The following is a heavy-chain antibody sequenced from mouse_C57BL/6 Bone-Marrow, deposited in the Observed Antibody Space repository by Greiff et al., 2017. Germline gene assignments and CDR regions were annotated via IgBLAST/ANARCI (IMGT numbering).Heavy chain of an antibody. Sequence: VQVVESGAELVKPGASVKLSCKASGYTFTSYWMHWVKQRPGQGLEWIGMIHPNSGSTNYNEKFQSKATLTVDKSSSTAYMQLSSLTSEDSAVYYCAKRGSSYVYWGQGTTLTVSS. CDR2: IHPNSGST. V-gene: IGHV1-64*01. J-gene: IGHJ2*01. CDR3: AKRGSSYVY. CDR1: GYTFTSYW. D-gene: IGHD1-1*01.